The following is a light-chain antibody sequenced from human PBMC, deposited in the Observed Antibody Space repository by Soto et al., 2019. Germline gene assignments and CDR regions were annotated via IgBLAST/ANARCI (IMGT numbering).Light chain of an antibody. CDR1: QSVSSSY. V-gene: IGKV3-20*01. J-gene: IGKJ2*01. CDR3: QQYGSSPSFHVT. CDR2: GAS. Sequence: EIVLTQSPGTLSLSPGERATLSCRASQSVSSSYLAWYQQKPGQAPRLLIYGASSRATGIPDRFSGSGSGTDFTLTISRLEPEDFAVYYCQQYGSSPSFHVTFGQGTKLEIK.